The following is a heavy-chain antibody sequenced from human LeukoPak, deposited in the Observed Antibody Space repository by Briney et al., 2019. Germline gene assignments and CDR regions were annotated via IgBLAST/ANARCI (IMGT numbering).Heavy chain of an antibody. CDR1: GFTVSSNY. V-gene: IGHV3-66*01. Sequence: GGSLRLSCAASGFTVSSNYMSWVRQAPGKGLEWVSVIYSGGSTYYADSVKGRFTISRDNSKNTLYLQMNSLRAEDTAVYYCARARRDGYNYVVGAFDIWGQGTMVTVSS. D-gene: IGHD5-24*01. CDR3: ARARRDGYNYVVGAFDI. CDR2: IYSGGST. J-gene: IGHJ3*02.